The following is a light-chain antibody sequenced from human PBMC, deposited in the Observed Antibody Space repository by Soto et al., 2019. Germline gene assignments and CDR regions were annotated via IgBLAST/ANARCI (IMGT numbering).Light chain of an antibody. CDR3: HQYGSSSWT. J-gene: IGKJ1*01. CDR2: DAS. Sequence: EIVLTQSPASLSVSPGERATLSCRASQSVSSYLAWYQQKPGQAPRLLIYDASSRATGIPDRFSGSGSGTDFTLTISRLEPEDFAVYYCHQYGSSSWTFGQGTKVDIK. CDR1: QSVSSY. V-gene: IGKV3-20*01.